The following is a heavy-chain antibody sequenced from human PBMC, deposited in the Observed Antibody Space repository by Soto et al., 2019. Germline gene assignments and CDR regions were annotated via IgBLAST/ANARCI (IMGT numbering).Heavy chain of an antibody. CDR1: GTSINHTDYY. J-gene: IGHJ3*02. Sequence: QVQLQESGPGLVKPSQTLSLTCSVSGTSINHTDYYWSWIRQHPQRGLEWIAYIYYSGRTNYNPSLKSRITISVHSSKNQFSLKLSSMTAADSAVYYCAVVTGAFDIWGQGTMVAVSS. D-gene: IGHD2-21*02. CDR2: IYYSGRT. CDR3: AVVTGAFDI. V-gene: IGHV4-31*03.